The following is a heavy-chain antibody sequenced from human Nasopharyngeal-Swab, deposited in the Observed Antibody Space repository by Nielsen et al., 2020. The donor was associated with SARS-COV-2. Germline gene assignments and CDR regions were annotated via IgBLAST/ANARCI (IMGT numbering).Heavy chain of an antibody. D-gene: IGHD4-17*01. CDR2: MNPNSGNT. Sequence: ALVKVSCKASGYTFTSYDINWVRQATGQGLEWMGWMNPNSGNTGYAQKFQGRVTMTRNTPISTAYMELSSLRSEDTAVYYCARGGYGDYLGYYYYMDVWGKGTTVTVSS. CDR3: ARGGYGDYLGYYYYMDV. J-gene: IGHJ6*03. CDR1: GYTFTSYD. V-gene: IGHV1-8*01.